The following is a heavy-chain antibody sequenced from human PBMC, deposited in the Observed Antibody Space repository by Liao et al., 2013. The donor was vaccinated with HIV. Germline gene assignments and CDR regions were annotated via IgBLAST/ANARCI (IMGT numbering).Heavy chain of an antibody. CDR1: GGSIISGSYY. CDR2: IYTTGTT. Sequence: QVQLQESGPGLVKPSQTLSLTCTVSGGSIISGSYYWSWIRQPAGKGLEWIGRIYTTGTTNYNPSLKSRVTISLDTSKNQFSLKLSSVTAADTAVYYCARENGYNYGSYYYYYYMDVVGERDRRSPS. V-gene: IGHV4-61*02. CDR3: ARENGYNYGSYYYYYYMDV. D-gene: IGHD5-18*01. J-gene: IGHJ6*03.